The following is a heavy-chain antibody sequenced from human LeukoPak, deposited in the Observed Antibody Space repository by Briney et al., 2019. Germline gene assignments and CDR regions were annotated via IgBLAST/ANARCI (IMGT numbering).Heavy chain of an antibody. V-gene: IGHV3-23*01. CDR2: LSGSGSST. CDR3: AKDFGSWYIHYGMDV. J-gene: IGHJ6*04. Sequence: GGSLRLFCAASGFTFSSYAMSWVRQAPGKGMEWLSALSGSGSSTYYADSVKGRFTISRYNSKNTLHRKMNSLRAEDTAVYYCAKDFGSWYIHYGMDVWGKGTTVTVSS. D-gene: IGHD6-13*01. CDR1: GFTFSSYA.